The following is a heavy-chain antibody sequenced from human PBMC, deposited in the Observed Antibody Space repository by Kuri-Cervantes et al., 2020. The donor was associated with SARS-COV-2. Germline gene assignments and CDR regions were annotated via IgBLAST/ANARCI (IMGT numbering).Heavy chain of an antibody. CDR3: ARGPAHDFWSGYRFDY. Sequence: SQTLSLTCAVSGYSISSGYYWGWIRQPPGKGLEWIAIIYHSGSTYYNPSLKSRVTISVDTSKNQFSLKLSSVTAADTAVYYCARGPAHDFWSGYRFDYWGQGTLVTVSS. CDR1: GYSISSGYY. J-gene: IGHJ4*02. D-gene: IGHD3-3*01. V-gene: IGHV4-38-2*01. CDR2: IYHSGST.